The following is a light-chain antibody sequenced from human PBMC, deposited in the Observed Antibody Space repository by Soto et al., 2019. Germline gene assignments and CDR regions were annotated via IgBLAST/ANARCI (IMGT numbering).Light chain of an antibody. CDR3: LQYESYWT. CDR2: KAA. V-gene: IGKV1-5*03. CDR1: QTISDW. J-gene: IGKJ1*01. Sequence: DIQMTQSPSTLSASIGDRVTITCPARQTISDWLAWHQQKPGKAPKLLIYKAASLESGVPSRFSGSGSGPDVTLTLSSLEPDDFATCYCLQYESYWTFGQGNKVESK.